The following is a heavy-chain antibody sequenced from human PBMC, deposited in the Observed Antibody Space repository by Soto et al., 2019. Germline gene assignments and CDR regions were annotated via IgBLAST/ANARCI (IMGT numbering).Heavy chain of an antibody. J-gene: IGHJ6*03. CDR1: GGSISSSSYY. V-gene: IGHV4-39*01. Sequence: QLQLQESGPGLVKPSETLSLTCTVSGGSISSSSYYWGWIRQPPGKGLEWIGSIYYSGSTYYDPLLKSRVTISVDTSKNQFSPKLSSVTAADTAVYYCARHPRLRFLEWKKKDYYYYMDVWGKGTTVTVSS. CDR2: IYYSGST. D-gene: IGHD3-3*01. CDR3: ARHPRLRFLEWKKKDYYYYMDV.